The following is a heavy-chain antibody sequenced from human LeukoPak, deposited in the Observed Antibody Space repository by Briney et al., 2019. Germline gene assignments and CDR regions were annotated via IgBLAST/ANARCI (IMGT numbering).Heavy chain of an antibody. CDR1: GGSFSGYY. V-gene: IGHV4-4*07. D-gene: IGHD2-2*01. Sequence: SETLSLTCAVYGGSFSGYYWSWIRQPAGKGLEWIGRIYTSGSTNYNPSLKSRVTMSVDTSKNQFSLKLSSVTAADTAVYYCARDRVVPAAHYFYYGMDVWGQGTTVTVSS. CDR2: IYTSGST. CDR3: ARDRVVPAAHYFYYGMDV. J-gene: IGHJ6*02.